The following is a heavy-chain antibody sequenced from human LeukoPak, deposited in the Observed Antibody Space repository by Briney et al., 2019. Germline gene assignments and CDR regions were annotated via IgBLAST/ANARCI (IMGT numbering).Heavy chain of an antibody. CDR2: HYCNDDK. V-gene: IGHV2-5*01. CDR1: GFSRSTTGVG. CDR3: AHSRGAMVGIDY. J-gene: IGHJ4*02. D-gene: IGHD3-10*02. Sequence: SGPRMAKPTLTLTLTCTFSGFSRSTTGVGVGWIRKPPGNALERLTLHYCNDDKRDRPSLKSRLTITKDTSKSQVVLTMTNMDPVDTAAYYCAHSRGAMVGIDYWGQGTLVTVSS.